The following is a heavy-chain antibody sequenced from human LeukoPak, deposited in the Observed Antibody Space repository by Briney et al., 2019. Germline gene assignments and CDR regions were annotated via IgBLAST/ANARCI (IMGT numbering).Heavy chain of an antibody. D-gene: IGHD3-10*01. CDR1: GFTFGSYW. CDR3: ARDDYGSGSWNDY. V-gene: IGHV3-7*03. J-gene: IGHJ4*02. CDR2: IKQDGSEK. Sequence: GGSLRLSCAASGFTFGSYWMSWVRQAPGKGLEWVANIKQDGSEKYYVDSVKGRFTISRDNAKNSLYLQMNSLRAEDTALYYCARDDYGSGSWNDYWGQGTLVTVSS.